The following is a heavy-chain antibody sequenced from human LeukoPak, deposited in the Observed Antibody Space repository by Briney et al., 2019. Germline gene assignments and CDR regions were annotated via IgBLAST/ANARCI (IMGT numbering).Heavy chain of an antibody. CDR1: GYSISSGYY. CDR3: ARVKVGATKYYMDV. Sequence: RTSETLSLTCTVSGYSISSGYYWDWIRQPPGKGLEWIGSIFHSGSTYYNPSLKSRVTISVDTSKNQFSLKLNSVTAADTAVYYCARVKVGATKYYMDVWGKGTTVTVSS. V-gene: IGHV4-38-2*02. J-gene: IGHJ6*03. D-gene: IGHD1-26*01. CDR2: IFHSGST.